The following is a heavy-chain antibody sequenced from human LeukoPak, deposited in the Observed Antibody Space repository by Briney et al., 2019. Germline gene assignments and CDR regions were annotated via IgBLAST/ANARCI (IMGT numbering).Heavy chain of an antibody. J-gene: IGHJ3*02. Sequence: GESLRLSCAASGFTFTTYWMTWVRQAPGKGLEWVANINQDGTEKYYVDSVKGRFTISRDNAKNSLYLQMNSLRAEDTAVYYCIAAAGDAFDIWGQGTMVTVSS. CDR2: INQDGTEK. CDR1: GFTFTTYW. CDR3: IAAAGDAFDI. V-gene: IGHV3-7*01. D-gene: IGHD6-13*01.